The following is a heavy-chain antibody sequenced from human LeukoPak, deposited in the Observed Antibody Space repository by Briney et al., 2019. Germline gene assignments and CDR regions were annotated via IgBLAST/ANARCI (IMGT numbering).Heavy chain of an antibody. CDR3: AKVCNRVAAPFFCHDY. D-gene: IGHD2-15*01. CDR1: GFTFSSYS. CDR2: ISSSSSYI. Sequence: GGSLRLSCAASGFTFSSYSMNWVRQAPGKGLEWVSSISSSSSYIYYADSVKGRFTISRDNAKNSLYLQMNSLRAEDTAVYYCAKVCNRVAAPFFCHDYWGQGTLVTVSS. V-gene: IGHV3-21*01. J-gene: IGHJ4*02.